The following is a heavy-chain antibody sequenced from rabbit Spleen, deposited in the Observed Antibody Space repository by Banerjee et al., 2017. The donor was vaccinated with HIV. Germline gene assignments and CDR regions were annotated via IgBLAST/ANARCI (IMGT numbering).Heavy chain of an antibody. V-gene: IGHV1S40*01. D-gene: IGHD1-1*01. CDR3: ARGGTFSINSGFYFDL. J-gene: IGHJ4*01. Sequence: QSLEESGGDLVKPGASLTLTCTASGFSFSGDSYMCWVRQAPGKGLEWIACIDTGSRGSIYYASWAKGRFTITKTSSTTVTLQMTSLTAADTATYFCARGGTFSINSGFYFDLWGQGTLVTVS. CDR1: GFSFSGDSY. CDR2: IDTGSRGSI.